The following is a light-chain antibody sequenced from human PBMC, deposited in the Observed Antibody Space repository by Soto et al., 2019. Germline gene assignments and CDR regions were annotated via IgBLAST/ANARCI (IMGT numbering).Light chain of an antibody. CDR3: QQSFTTPQL. CDR1: QNIDKY. CDR2: GAS. J-gene: IGKJ2*01. V-gene: IGKV1-39*01. Sequence: DIQVTQSPSSMSASVGDRVSITCRTSQNIDKYVNWYQQKSGKAPKLLIYGASSLQSGVSSRFSGSGSGTEFTLTITSLRPEDFATYYCQQSFTTPQLFGRGTKLEI.